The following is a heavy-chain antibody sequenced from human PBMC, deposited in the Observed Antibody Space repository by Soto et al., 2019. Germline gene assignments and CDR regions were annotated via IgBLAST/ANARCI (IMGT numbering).Heavy chain of an antibody. V-gene: IGHV4-31*03. J-gene: IGHJ6*03. CDR2: IYYSGST. D-gene: IGHD2-15*01. Sequence: PSETLSLTCTVSGGSISSGGYYWSWIRQHPGKGLEWIGYIYYSGSTYYNPSLKSRVTISVDTSKNQFSLKLSSVTAADTAVYYCARGRYYCSGGSCLYYYYYYTDVWGKGTTVTVSS. CDR1: GGSISSGGYY. CDR3: ARGRYYCSGGSCLYYYYYYTDV.